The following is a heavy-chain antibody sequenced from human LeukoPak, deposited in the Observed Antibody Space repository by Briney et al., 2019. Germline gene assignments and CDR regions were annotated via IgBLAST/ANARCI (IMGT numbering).Heavy chain of an antibody. D-gene: IGHD5-18*01. CDR2: ISYDGSNK. CDR3: AKDRYSYAFEYSDS. V-gene: IGHV3-30-3*01. Sequence: GGSLRLSCAASGFTFSSYAMHWVRQAPGKGLEWVAVISYDGSNKYYADSVKGRFTISRDNSKNTLSLQVSSLRTEDTAVYYCAKDRYSYAFEYSDSWGQGTLVTVSS. J-gene: IGHJ4*02. CDR1: GFTFSSYA.